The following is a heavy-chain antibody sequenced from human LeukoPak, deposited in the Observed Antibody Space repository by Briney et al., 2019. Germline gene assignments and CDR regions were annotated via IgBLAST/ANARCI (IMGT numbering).Heavy chain of an antibody. CDR1: GFTFSSYW. CDR2: INDGSST. V-gene: IGHV3-74*01. CDR3: ARPTKEGSSWYWWFDP. D-gene: IGHD6-13*01. J-gene: IGHJ5*02. Sequence: GGSLRLSCAASGFTFSSYWMHWVRQAPGKGLVWVSRINDGSSTSYADSVQGRFTISRDNAKNTLYLQMNSLRAEDTAVYYCARPTKEGSSWYWWFDPWGQGTLVTVSS.